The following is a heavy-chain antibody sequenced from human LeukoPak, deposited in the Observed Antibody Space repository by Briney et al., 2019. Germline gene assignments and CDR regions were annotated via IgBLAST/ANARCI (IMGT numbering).Heavy chain of an antibody. D-gene: IGHD6-19*01. Sequence: GGSLRLSCAASGFTLNTYAMNWVRQAPGKGLEWVSSMTTISTLMYYAASVKGRFTVSRDNAKNSLYLQMNSLRAEDTAVYYCTRARVVTVPGTADYYFYMDVWGRGTTVTVSS. V-gene: IGHV3-21*01. J-gene: IGHJ6*03. CDR2: MTTISTLM. CDR1: GFTLNTYA. CDR3: TRARVVTVPGTADYYFYMDV.